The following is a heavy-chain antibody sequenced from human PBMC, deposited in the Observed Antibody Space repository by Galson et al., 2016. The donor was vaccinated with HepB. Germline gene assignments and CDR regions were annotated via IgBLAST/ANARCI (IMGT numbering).Heavy chain of an antibody. CDR2: IARSGNI. D-gene: IGHD1-14*01. J-gene: IGHJ4*02. V-gene: IGHV4-38-2*02. Sequence: ETLSLTCTVSGYSISSDYFWGWIRQPPVKGLEWIGTIARSGNIHYNPSLKSRVTMSVDASKNQFSLKLSSVTASDTAVYYCVTRNPSSASDYWGQGTLVTVSS. CDR1: GYSISSDYF. CDR3: VTRNPSSASDY.